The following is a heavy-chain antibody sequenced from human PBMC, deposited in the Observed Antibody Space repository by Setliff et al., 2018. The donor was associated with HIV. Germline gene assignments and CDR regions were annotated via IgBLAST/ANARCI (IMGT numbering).Heavy chain of an antibody. D-gene: IGHD3-22*01. V-gene: IGHV4-34*01. CDR3: ARDSERLYDSIGH. Sequence: KPSETLSLTCAIYGGSFNGYSWTWIRQPPGKGLEWIGGINHSGSTNYNPSLKSRVTISVDTSKSQFSLRLNSVTATDTAVYYCARDSERLYDSIGHWGQGTLVTVSS. CDR2: INHSGST. J-gene: IGHJ1*01. CDR1: GGSFNGYS.